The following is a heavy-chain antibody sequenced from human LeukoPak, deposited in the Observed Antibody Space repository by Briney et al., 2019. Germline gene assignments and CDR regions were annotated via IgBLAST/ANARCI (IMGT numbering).Heavy chain of an antibody. CDR2: ISSSSSYI. Sequence: GGSLRLSCAASGFTFSSYSMNWVRQAPGKGLEWVSYISSSSSYIYYADSVKGRFTISRDNAKNSLYLQMNSLRAEDTAVYYCARARRITMVRGVIRDNMDVWGKGTTVTISS. J-gene: IGHJ6*03. CDR3: ARARRITMVRGVIRDNMDV. V-gene: IGHV3-21*05. D-gene: IGHD3-10*01. CDR1: GFTFSSYS.